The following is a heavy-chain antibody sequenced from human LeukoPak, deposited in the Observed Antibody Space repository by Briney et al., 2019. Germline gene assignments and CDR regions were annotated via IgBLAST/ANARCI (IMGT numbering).Heavy chain of an antibody. CDR2: INHSGST. CDR3: AIKDTAMVTVYIDY. CDR1: GGSFSGYY. D-gene: IGHD5-18*01. V-gene: IGHV4-34*01. J-gene: IGHJ4*02. Sequence: SETLSLTCAVYGGSFSGYYWSWIRQPPGKGLEWIGEINHSGSTNYNPSLKSRVTISVDTSKNQFSLKLSSVTAADTAVYYCAIKDTAMVTVYIDYWGQGTLVTVSS.